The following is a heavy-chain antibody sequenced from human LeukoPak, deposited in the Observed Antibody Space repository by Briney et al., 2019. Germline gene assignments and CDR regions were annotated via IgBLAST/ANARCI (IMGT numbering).Heavy chain of an antibody. CDR2: IDLSGIT. D-gene: IGHD3-10*01. V-gene: IGHV4-34*01. CDR3: AKTSRLGSYNWFDP. CDR1: GASLNDYY. Sequence: PSETLSLTCAVYGASLNDYYWSWIRQPPGKGLEWIGEIDLSGITKYSPSLKGRVIISRDTSKNQFSLDLTSVTAADTTVYYCAKTSRLGSYNWFDPWGQGNLVTVSS. J-gene: IGHJ5*02.